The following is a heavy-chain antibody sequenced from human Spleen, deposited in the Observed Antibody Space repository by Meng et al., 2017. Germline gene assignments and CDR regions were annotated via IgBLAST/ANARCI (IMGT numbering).Heavy chain of an antibody. CDR2: IYHCGST. Sequence: VLLQESGPGLVGPSGAMLISCASPGGSISSRSCWSSVRQPPGKGLELIGEIYHCGSTNYNPSLKSRVTISVDKSKNQFSLKLSSVTAADTAVYFCASNDLGARRGFGYWGQGTLVTVSS. CDR3: ASNDLGARRGFGY. CDR1: GGSISSRSC. D-gene: IGHD1-26*01. J-gene: IGHJ4*02. V-gene: IGHV4-4*02.